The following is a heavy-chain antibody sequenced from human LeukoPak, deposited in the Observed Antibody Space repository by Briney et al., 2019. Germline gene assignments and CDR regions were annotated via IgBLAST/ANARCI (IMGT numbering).Heavy chain of an antibody. V-gene: IGHV1-2*02. J-gene: IGHJ3*02. Sequence: ASVKVSCKASGYTFTGYYMHWVRQAPGQGLEWMGWINPNSGGTNYAQKFQGRVTMTRDMSTSTVYMELSSLRSEDTAVYYCARDRILWFGELLYTYNAFDIWGQGTMVTVSS. D-gene: IGHD3-10*01. CDR3: ARDRILWFGELLYTYNAFDI. CDR2: INPNSGGT. CDR1: GYTFTGYY.